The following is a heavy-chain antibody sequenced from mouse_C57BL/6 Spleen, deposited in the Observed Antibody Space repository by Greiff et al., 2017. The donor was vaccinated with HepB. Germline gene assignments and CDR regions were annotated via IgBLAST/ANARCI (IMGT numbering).Heavy chain of an antibody. D-gene: IGHD1-1*01. V-gene: IGHV1-69*01. CDR2: IDPSDSYT. J-gene: IGHJ1*03. Sequence: VQLQQPGAELVMPGASVKLSCKASGYTFTSYWMHWVKQRPGQGLEWIGEIDPSDSYTNYNQKFKGKSTLTVDKSSNTAYMQLSSLTSEDSAVYYCARGLLRSYFDVWGTGTTVTVSS. CDR3: ARGLLRSYFDV. CDR1: GYTFTSYW.